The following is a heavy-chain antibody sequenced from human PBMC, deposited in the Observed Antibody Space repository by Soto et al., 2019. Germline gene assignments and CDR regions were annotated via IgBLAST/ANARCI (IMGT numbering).Heavy chain of an antibody. CDR1: GGSFSGYY. CDR2: INHSGST. V-gene: IGHV4-34*01. J-gene: IGHJ6*02. CDR3: ARSQYLYRFLAHMDV. Sequence: SETLSLTCGVYGGSFSGYYWSWIRQPPGKGLEWIGEINHSGSTNYNPSLKSRVTISVDTSKNQFSLELASVTAADTAVYYCARSQYLYRFLAHMDVWGQGTTVTVSS. D-gene: IGHD3-3*01.